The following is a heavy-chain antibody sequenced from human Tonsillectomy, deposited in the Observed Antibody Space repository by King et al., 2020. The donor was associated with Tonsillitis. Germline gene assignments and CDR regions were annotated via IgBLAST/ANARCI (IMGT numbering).Heavy chain of an antibody. CDR1: GFTFDDYA. Sequence: VQLVESGGGLVQPGRSLRLSCAASGFTFDDYAMHWVRQAPGKGLEWVSGISWNSGSIGYADSVKGRFTISRDNAKNSLYLQMNSLRAEDTALYYCAKDIIPYSSSSGPVDYWGQGTLVTVSS. CDR3: AKDIIPYSSSSGPVDY. V-gene: IGHV3-9*01. J-gene: IGHJ4*02. D-gene: IGHD6-6*01. CDR2: ISWNSGSI.